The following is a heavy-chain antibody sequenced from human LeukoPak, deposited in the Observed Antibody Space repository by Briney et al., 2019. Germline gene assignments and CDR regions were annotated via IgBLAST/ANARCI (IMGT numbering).Heavy chain of an antibody. D-gene: IGHD6-13*01. CDR3: AREGGTQQLYLSYYYYGMDV. CDR2: IIPILGIA. Sequence: SVKVSCKASGGTFSSYAISWVRQAPGQGLEWMGRIIPILGIANYAQKFQGRVTITADKSTSTAYMELSSLRSEDTAVYYCAREGGTQQLYLSYYYYGMDVWGQGTTVTVSS. CDR1: GGTFSSYA. V-gene: IGHV1-69*04. J-gene: IGHJ6*02.